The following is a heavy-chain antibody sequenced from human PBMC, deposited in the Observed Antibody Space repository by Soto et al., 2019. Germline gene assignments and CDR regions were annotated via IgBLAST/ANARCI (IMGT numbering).Heavy chain of an antibody. CDR1: LCTFSSYA. J-gene: IGHJ3*02. D-gene: IGHD2-2*01. V-gene: IGHV1-69*06. Sequence: SVNVSCMASLCTFSSYAIIWVRQAPGQGLEWMGAIIPIFGTANYAQKFQGRVTITAEKSTSTAYMELSSLRSEDTAVYYCERATYHHNAFDIWGQGTMVTVSS. CDR2: IIPIFGTA. CDR3: ERATYHHNAFDI.